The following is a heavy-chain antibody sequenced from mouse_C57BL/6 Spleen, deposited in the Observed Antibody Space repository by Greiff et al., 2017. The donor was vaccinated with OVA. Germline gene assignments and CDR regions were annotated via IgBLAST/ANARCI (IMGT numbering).Heavy chain of an antibody. V-gene: IGHV14-4*01. CDR2: IDPENGDT. D-gene: IGHD1-1*01. CDR1: GFNIKDDY. J-gene: IGHJ2*01. CDR3: TTPFITTVGGIDY. Sequence: VQLQQSGAELVRPGASVKLSCTASGFNIKDDYMHWVKQRPEQGLEWIGWIDPENGDTEYASKFQGKATITADTSSNTAYLQLSSLTSEDTAVYYCTTPFITTVGGIDYWGQGTTLTVSS.